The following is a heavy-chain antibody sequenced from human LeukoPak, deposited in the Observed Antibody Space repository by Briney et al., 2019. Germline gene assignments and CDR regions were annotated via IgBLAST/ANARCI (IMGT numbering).Heavy chain of an antibody. V-gene: IGHV3-30*18. CDR3: AKVDERGVSYYYYGMDV. CDR2: ISYDGSNK. Sequence: GGSLRLSCAASGLTFSSYGMHWVRQAPGKGLEWVAVISYDGSNKYYADSVKGRFTISRDNSKNTLYLQMNSLRAEDTAVYYCAKVDERGVSYYYYGMDVWGQGTTVTVSS. D-gene: IGHD3-10*01. J-gene: IGHJ6*02. CDR1: GLTFSSYG.